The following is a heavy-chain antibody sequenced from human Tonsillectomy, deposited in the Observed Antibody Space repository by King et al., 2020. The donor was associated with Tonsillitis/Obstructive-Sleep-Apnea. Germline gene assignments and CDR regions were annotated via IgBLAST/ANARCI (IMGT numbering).Heavy chain of an antibody. D-gene: IGHD6-13*01. Sequence: HVQLQESGPGLVKPSGTLSLTCVVSGGSISSSNWGSWVRQPPGQGLEWIGEIYHSGSTNYKTSLKSRVTISVDKSKNQFSLKLSSVAAADPAVYYCARGGVQQLAPFDYWGQGTLVTVSS. CDR2: IYHSGST. CDR1: GGSISSSNW. V-gene: IGHV4-4*02. J-gene: IGHJ4*02. CDR3: ARGGVQQLAPFDY.